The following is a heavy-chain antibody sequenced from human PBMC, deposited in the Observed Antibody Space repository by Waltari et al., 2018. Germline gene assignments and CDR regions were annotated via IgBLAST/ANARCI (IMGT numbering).Heavy chain of an antibody. CDR1: GGSFSGYY. CDR2: INHSGST. Sequence: QVQLQQWGAGLLKPSETLSLTCAVYGGSFSGYYWSWIRQPPGKGLEWIGEINHSGSTNYNPSLKSRVTISVDTSKNQFSLKLSSVTAADTAVYYCARGRGGRTGMAARAALGYWGQGTLVTVSS. V-gene: IGHV4-34*01. CDR3: ARGRGGRTGMAARAALGY. D-gene: IGHD6-6*01. J-gene: IGHJ4*02.